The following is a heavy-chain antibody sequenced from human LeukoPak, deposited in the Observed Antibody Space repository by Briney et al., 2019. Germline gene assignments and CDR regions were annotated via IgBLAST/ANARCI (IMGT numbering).Heavy chain of an antibody. Sequence: SETLSLTCAVYGGSFSGYYWSWVRQPPGKGLEWMGEINHSGSTNYNPSLKSRVTISVDTSKNQFSLKLSSVTAADTAVYYCARGRDLGTANYGMDVWGQGTTVTVSS. CDR2: INHSGST. CDR1: GGSFSGYY. V-gene: IGHV4-34*01. J-gene: IGHJ6*02. D-gene: IGHD2-21*02. CDR3: ARGRDLGTANYGMDV.